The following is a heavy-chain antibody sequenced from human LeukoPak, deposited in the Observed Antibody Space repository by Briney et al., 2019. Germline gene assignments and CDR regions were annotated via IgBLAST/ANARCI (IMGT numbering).Heavy chain of an antibody. V-gene: IGHV3-30*14. CDR3: ARGTYYYDSRGYYSEGLGH. CDR1: GFTFSHYA. D-gene: IGHD3-22*01. CDR2: ISNGGSDR. Sequence: PGGSLTLSCAASGFTFSHYAMHWVRQAPGKGLECVAIISNGGSDRYYADSVKGRFTISRDNSENALYLQMNSLRAEDTAVYYCARGTYYYDSRGYYSEGLGHWGQGTLLTLSS. J-gene: IGHJ4*02.